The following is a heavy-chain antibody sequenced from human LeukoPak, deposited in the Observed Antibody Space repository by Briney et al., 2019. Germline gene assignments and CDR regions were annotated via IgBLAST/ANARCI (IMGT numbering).Heavy chain of an antibody. J-gene: IGHJ4*02. V-gene: IGHV4-59*01. D-gene: IGHD5-24*01. CDR3: VRGAGWLPDY. Sequence: SETLALTCTVSGASLSSYYCSWIRQSPGKGLEWIGLISYSGSTKYNSSLESRVTISTDTSKSQCSLKLSSVTAADTAVYYCVRGAGWLPDYWGQGTLVTVSS. CDR1: GASLSSYY. CDR2: ISYSGST.